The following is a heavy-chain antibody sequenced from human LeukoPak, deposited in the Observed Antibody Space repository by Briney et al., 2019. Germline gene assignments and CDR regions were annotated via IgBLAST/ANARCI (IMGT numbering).Heavy chain of an antibody. CDR1: GGSISSSSYY. CDR2: IYYSGST. V-gene: IGHV4-39*01. CDR3: ATDCSSSCYV. Sequence: SETLSLTCTVSGGSISSSSYYWGWIRQPPWKGLEWIGSIYYSGSTYYNPFLKSRVTISVDTSKHQYSLNLSSVTAADTAVYYCATDCSSSCYVWGQGTLVTVSS. J-gene: IGHJ4*02. D-gene: IGHD2-2*01.